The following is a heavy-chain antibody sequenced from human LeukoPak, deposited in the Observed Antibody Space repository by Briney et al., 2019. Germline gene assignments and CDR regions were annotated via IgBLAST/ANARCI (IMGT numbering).Heavy chain of an antibody. Sequence: SETLSLTCTVSGGSISSYYWSWIRQSPVKGLGWIGYIYPSGSAFYNPSLESRVTISLDTSENQFSLELRSVTAADTAVYYCARRNHYFYYMDVWCKGTTVTVSS. CDR2: IYPSGSA. CDR1: GGSISSYY. V-gene: IGHV4-4*09. J-gene: IGHJ6*03. CDR3: ARRNHYFYYMDV.